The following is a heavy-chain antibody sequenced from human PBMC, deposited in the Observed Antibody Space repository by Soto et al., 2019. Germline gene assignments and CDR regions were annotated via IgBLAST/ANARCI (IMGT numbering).Heavy chain of an antibody. D-gene: IGHD6-19*01. CDR2: ISGSGDST. V-gene: IGHV3-23*01. CDR1: GFTFSTYS. J-gene: IGHJ1*01. Sequence: PGGSLRLSCAAPGFTFSTYSMNWVRQAPGKGLEWVSGISGSGDSTYYADSVKGRFTISRDNSKNTLYLQMNSLRAEDTAVYYCAKGVPGIAVAGTGYFQHWGQGTLVTVSS. CDR3: AKGVPGIAVAGTGYFQH.